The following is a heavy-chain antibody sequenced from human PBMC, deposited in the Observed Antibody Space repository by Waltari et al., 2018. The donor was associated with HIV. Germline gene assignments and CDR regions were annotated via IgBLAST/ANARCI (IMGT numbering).Heavy chain of an antibody. J-gene: IGHJ5*02. Sequence: EVQLLEAGGGLVQPGGSLRLSCAASGFTFSNYAMSWVRQAPGKGLEWVSAISGSGGSTYYADSVKGRFTISRDNSKNTLYLQMNSLRAEDTAVYYCAKRQQLVRTGWFDPWGQGTLVTVSS. CDR3: AKRQQLVRTGWFDP. CDR2: ISGSGGST. V-gene: IGHV3-23*01. CDR1: GFTFSNYA. D-gene: IGHD6-6*01.